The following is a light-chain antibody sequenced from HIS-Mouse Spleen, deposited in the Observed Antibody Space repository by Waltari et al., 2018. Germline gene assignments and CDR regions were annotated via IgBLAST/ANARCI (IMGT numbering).Light chain of an antibody. Sequence: SYVLTQPPSVSVAPGKTARITCGGNNIGSKSVHCYQQKPGQAPGLVVYDDSDRPSGFPERFSGSNSGNTATLTISRVEAGDEADYYCQVWDSSSDHVVFGGGTKLTVL. CDR3: QVWDSSSDHVV. J-gene: IGLJ2*01. CDR2: DDS. CDR1: NIGSKS. V-gene: IGLV3-21*03.